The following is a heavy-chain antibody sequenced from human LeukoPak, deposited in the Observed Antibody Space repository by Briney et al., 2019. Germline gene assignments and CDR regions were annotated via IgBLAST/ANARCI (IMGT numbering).Heavy chain of an antibody. J-gene: IGHJ5*02. V-gene: IGHV3-30*02. CDR2: IRYDGSNK. CDR1: GFTFSSYG. Sequence: GGSLRLSCAASGFTFSSYGMHWVRQAPGKGLEWVAFIRYDGSNKYYADSVKGRFTISRDNSKNTLYLQMNSLRAEDTAVYYCARTGFSGPRDRFDPWGQGTLVTVSS. CDR3: ARTGFSGPRDRFDP. D-gene: IGHD3-3*01.